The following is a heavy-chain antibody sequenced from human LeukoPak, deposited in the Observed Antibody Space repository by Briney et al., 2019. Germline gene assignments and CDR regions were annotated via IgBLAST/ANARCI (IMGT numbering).Heavy chain of an antibody. V-gene: IGHV3-30*02. J-gene: IGHJ4*02. D-gene: IGHD5-18*01. CDR2: IRFDVSNK. CDR1: GFTFTSYG. CDR3: ARWGHVDTAMVRGGFDY. Sequence: GGSLRLSCAASGFTFTSYGMHWVRQAPGKGLEWVSFIRFDVSNKYYADPVKGRFTISRDNSKNTLYLEMNSLRPGDTAVYYCARWGHVDTAMVRGGFDYWGQGTLVTVSS.